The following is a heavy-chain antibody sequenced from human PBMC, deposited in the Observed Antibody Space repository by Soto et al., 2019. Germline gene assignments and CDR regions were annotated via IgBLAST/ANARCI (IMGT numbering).Heavy chain of an antibody. CDR1: GFTFSSYS. CDR3: ARVGSAAVAGIDY. V-gene: IGHV3-21*01. Sequence: GGSLRLSCAASGFTFSSYSMNWVRQAPGKGLEWVSSISSSSSYIYYADSVKGRFTISRDNGKNSLYLQMNSLRAEDTAVYSCARVGSAAVAGIDYWGQGTLVTVSS. D-gene: IGHD6-19*01. CDR2: ISSSSSYI. J-gene: IGHJ4*02.